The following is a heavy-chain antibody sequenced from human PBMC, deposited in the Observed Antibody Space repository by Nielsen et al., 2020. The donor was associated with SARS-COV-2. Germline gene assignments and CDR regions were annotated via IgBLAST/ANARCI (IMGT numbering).Heavy chain of an antibody. V-gene: IGHV4-39*01. CDR1: GGSISSSSYY. CDR2: IYYSGGT. CDR3: ARHGRGGYRKVVPAAIAKDYYYGMDV. J-gene: IGHJ6*02. Sequence: SETLSLTCTVSGGSISSSSYYWGWIRQPPGKGLEWIGSIYYSGGTYYKPSLKSRVTISVDTSKNQFSLKLSSVTAADTAVYYCARHGRGGYRKVVPAAIAKDYYYGMDVWGQGTTVTVSS. D-gene: IGHD2-2*01.